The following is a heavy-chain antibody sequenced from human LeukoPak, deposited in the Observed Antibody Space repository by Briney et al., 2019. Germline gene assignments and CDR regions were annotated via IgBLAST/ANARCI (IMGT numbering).Heavy chain of an antibody. CDR1: GFTFSSYG. J-gene: IGHJ4*02. Sequence: GGSLRLSCAASGFTFSSYGMHWVRQAPGKGLEWVAVISYDGSNKYYADSVKGRFTISRDNSKNALYLQMNSLRAEDTAVYYCAREYSSSWYPYYFDYWGQGTLVTVSS. V-gene: IGHV3-30*03. D-gene: IGHD6-13*01. CDR3: AREYSSSWYPYYFDY. CDR2: ISYDGSNK.